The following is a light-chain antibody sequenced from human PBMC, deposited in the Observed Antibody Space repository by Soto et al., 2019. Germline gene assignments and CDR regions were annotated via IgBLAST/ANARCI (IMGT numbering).Light chain of an antibody. J-gene: IGKJ5*01. V-gene: IGKV3-20*01. Sequence: ELVLTQSPGTLSLSPGARATLSCRASQSLSSNYLAWYQQKPGQAPMLLIYGESRRATGIPDRFSGSGSGTDFTLAIRRLEPEDSAVYYCQQYGGSPSITFGQGTRLEIK. CDR3: QQYGGSPSIT. CDR2: GES. CDR1: QSLSSNY.